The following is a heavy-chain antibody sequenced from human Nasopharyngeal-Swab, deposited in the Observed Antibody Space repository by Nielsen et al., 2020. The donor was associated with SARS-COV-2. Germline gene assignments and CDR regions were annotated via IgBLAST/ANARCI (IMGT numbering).Heavy chain of an antibody. D-gene: IGHD3-22*01. CDR1: GFTFSSYS. J-gene: IGHJ4*02. CDR2: LSSDARSE. Sequence: GESLKISCAASGFTFSSYSMDWVRQAPGKGLDWVATLSSDARSEFYGDSVRGRFTISRDNSKNTLYVQMNSLRPEDTAVYYCASDYYDSGGSGHWGQGTLVTVSS. V-gene: IGHV3-30*03. CDR3: ASDYYDSGGSGH.